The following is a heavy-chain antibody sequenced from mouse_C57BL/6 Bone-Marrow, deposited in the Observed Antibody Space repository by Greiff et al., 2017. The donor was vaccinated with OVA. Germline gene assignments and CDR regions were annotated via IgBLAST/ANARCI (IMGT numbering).Heavy chain of an antibody. D-gene: IGHD1-1*02. CDR3: ARDAWGGNYWYFDV. J-gene: IGHJ1*03. V-gene: IGHV7-1*01. Sequence: EVQRVESGGGLVQSGRSLRLSCATSGFTFSDFYMEWVRQAPGKGLEWIAASRNKANDYTTEYSASVKGRFIVSRDTSQSILYLQMNALRAEDTAIYYCARDAWGGNYWYFDVWGTGTTVTVSS. CDR2: SRNKANDYTT. CDR1: GFTFSDFY.